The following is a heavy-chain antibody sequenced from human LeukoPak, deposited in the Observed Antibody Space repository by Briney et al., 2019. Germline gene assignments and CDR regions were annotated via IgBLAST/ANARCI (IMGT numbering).Heavy chain of an antibody. J-gene: IGHJ4*02. Sequence: GGSLRLSCAASGFTFSSYWMHWVRQAPGKGLEWVSVIYSGGRTYYADSVKGRFTISRDNSKNTLYLQMNSLRAEDTAVYYCARDQATHYFDYWGQGTLVTVSS. CDR1: GFTFSSYW. CDR3: ARDQATHYFDY. CDR2: IYSGGRT. V-gene: IGHV3-53*01.